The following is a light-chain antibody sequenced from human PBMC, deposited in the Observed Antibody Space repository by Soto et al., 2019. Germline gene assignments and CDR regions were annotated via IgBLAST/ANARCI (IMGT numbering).Light chain of an antibody. V-gene: IGLV1-40*01. CDR2: GNS. J-gene: IGLJ3*02. Sequence: QSVLTQPPSVSGAPGQRVTISCTGSSSHIGAGYDVHWYQQLPGTAPKLLIYGNSNRPSGVPDRFSGSKSGTSASLAITGLQAEDEADYYCQSYDSGLSGSVFGGGTKLTVL. CDR1: SSHIGAGYD. CDR3: QSYDSGLSGSV.